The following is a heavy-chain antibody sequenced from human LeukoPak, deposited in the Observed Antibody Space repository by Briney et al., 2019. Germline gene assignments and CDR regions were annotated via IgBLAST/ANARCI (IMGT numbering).Heavy chain of an antibody. CDR2: IYYSGST. V-gene: IGHV4-30-4*01. CDR1: GVSISSGDYY. J-gene: IGHJ5*02. Sequence: PSETLSLTCTVSGVSISSGDYYWSWIRQPPGKGLEWIGYIYYSGSTYYNPSLKSRVTISVDTSKNQFSLKLSSVTAADTAVYYCARASVAGRGWFDPWGQGTLVTVSS. CDR3: ARASVAGRGWFDP. D-gene: IGHD6-19*01.